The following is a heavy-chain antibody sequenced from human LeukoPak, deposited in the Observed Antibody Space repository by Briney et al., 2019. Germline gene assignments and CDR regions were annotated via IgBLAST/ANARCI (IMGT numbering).Heavy chain of an antibody. Sequence: GGSLRLSCAASGFTFSSYAMSWVRQAPGKGLEWVSAISGSGGSTYYADSVKGRSTISRDNSKNTLYLQMNSLRAEDTAVYYCAKGRYGSGTQQNYFDYWGQGTLVTVSS. CDR3: AKGRYGSGTQQNYFDY. J-gene: IGHJ4*02. D-gene: IGHD3-10*01. V-gene: IGHV3-23*01. CDR1: GFTFSSYA. CDR2: ISGSGGST.